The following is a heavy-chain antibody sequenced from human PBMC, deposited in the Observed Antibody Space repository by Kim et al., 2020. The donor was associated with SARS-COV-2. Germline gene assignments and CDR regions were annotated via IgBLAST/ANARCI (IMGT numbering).Heavy chain of an antibody. J-gene: IGHJ5*02. CDR3: ARAPGGLRYFLLT. V-gene: IGHV3-48*02. D-gene: IGHD3-9*01. CDR1: GFTFSSYS. CDR2: ISSSSTI. Sequence: GGSLRLSCAASGFTFSSYSMNWVRQAPGKGLEWVSYISSSSTIYYADSVKGRFTISRDNAKNSLYLQMNSLRDEDTAVYYCARAPGGLRYFLLTWGQGTLVTVSS.